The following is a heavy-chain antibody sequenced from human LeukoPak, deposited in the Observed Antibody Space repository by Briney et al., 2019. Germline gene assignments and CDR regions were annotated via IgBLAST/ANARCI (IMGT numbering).Heavy chain of an antibody. J-gene: IGHJ5*02. D-gene: IGHD3-10*01. V-gene: IGHV3-30*04. CDR3: ARSGSATSEAASNWFDP. Sequence: GGSLRLSCAASGFTFSSYAMHWVRQAPGKGLEWVAVISYDGSNKYYADSVKGRFTISRDNAKNSLYLQVNSLRAEDTAVYYCARSGSATSEAASNWFDPWGQGTLVTVSS. CDR2: ISYDGSNK. CDR1: GFTFSSYA.